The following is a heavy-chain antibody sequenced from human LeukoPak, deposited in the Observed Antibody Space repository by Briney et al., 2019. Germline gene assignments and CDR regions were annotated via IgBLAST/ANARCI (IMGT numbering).Heavy chain of an antibody. CDR3: ARDPTLYCSSTSCYSGWFDP. Sequence: SETLYLTCAVYGWSFSGYYWSWIRQPPGKGLEWIGEINHSGSTNYNPSLKSRVTISVDTSKNQFSLKLSSVTAADTAVYYCARDPTLYCSSTSCYSGWFDPWGQGTLVTASS. CDR1: GWSFSGYY. D-gene: IGHD2-2*01. V-gene: IGHV4-34*01. CDR2: INHSGST. J-gene: IGHJ5*02.